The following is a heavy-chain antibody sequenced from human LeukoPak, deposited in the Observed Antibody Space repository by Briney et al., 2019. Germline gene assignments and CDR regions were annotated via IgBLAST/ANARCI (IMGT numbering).Heavy chain of an antibody. D-gene: IGHD1-1*01. CDR1: GXSISPYY. V-gene: IGHV4-59*01. Sequence: PSETLSLTCTVSGXSISPYYWGWIRQPPGKGLEWIGYIYYSGDTTYNPSLKSRVTMSVDTSKNQFSLKPSSVTAADTAVYYCARDKQPGDYWGQGALVTVSS. CDR2: IYYSGDT. CDR3: ARDKQPGDY. J-gene: IGHJ4*02.